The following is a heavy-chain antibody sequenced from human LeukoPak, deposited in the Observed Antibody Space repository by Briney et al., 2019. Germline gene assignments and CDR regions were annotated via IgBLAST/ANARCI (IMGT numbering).Heavy chain of an antibody. CDR3: AREVTTGQSFDY. D-gene: IGHD4-17*01. CDR1: GYTFTGYY. Sequence: ASVKVSCKASGYTFTGYYMHWVRQAPGQGLEWMGWINPNSGGTNYAQEFQGRVTMTRDTSISTAYMELSRLRSDDTAVYYCAREVTTGQSFDYWGQGTLVTVSS. V-gene: IGHV1-2*02. CDR2: INPNSGGT. J-gene: IGHJ4*02.